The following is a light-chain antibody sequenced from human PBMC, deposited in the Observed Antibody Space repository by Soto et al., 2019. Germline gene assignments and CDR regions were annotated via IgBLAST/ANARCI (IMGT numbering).Light chain of an antibody. V-gene: IGLV2-14*01. J-gene: IGLJ1*01. Sequence: QSALTQPASVSGSPGQSITISCTGTSSDVGGYNYVSWYQQNPGKAPKLMIYEVSNRPSGVSNRFSGSKSGNKASLTISVLQAEDEADYYCSSYTSSSTPVFGTGTKLTVL. CDR2: EVS. CDR3: SSYTSSSTPV. CDR1: SSDVGGYNY.